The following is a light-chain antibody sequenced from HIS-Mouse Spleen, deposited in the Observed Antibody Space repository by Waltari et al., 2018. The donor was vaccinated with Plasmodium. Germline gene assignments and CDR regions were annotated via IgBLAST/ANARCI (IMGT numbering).Light chain of an antibody. J-gene: IGKJ2*01. CDR3: QQYGSSPYT. CDR2: GAS. Sequence: EIVLTQSPGTLSLSPAERATLSCRASQRVSSSYLAWYQHKPGQAPRLLIYGASSRATGIPDRCSGSGSGTDFTLTISRLEPEEFAVYYCQQYGSSPYTFGQGTKLEIK. V-gene: IGKV3-20*01. CDR1: QRVSSSY.